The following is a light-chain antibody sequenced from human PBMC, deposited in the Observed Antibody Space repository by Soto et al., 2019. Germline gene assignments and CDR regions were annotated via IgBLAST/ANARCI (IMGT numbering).Light chain of an antibody. Sequence: DIQMTQSPSSLSASVGDRVTITCQASQDISNYLNWYQQKPGKAPKLLIYDASNLETGVPSRFNGSGSGTDFTFTISSLQPEDIATYYCQQYDNLPLCTFGQGTKLEIK. V-gene: IGKV1-33*01. CDR1: QDISNY. CDR3: QQYDNLPLCT. J-gene: IGKJ2*02. CDR2: DAS.